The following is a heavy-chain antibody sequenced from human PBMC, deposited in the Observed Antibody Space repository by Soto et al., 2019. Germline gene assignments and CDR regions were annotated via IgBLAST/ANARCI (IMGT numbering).Heavy chain of an antibody. D-gene: IGHD4-17*01. CDR2: ISSSSSTI. CDR3: ARDDSGGKYENAFDI. V-gene: IGHV3-48*01. Sequence: TASGFTFSSYSMNWVRQAPGKGLEWVSYISSSSSTIYYADSVKGRFTISRDTAKNSLYLQMNSLRAEDTAGYYCARDDSGGKYENAFDIWGQGTMVTVSS. J-gene: IGHJ3*02. CDR1: GFTFSSYS.